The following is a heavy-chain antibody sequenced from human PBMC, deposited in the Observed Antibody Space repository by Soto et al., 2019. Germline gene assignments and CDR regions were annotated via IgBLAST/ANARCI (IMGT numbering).Heavy chain of an antibody. V-gene: IGHV3-30-3*01. J-gene: IGHJ4*02. CDR2: ISYDGSNK. CDR3: ARVPRGSYNFDY. Sequence: GGSLRLSCAASGFTFSSYAMHWVRQAPGKGLEWVAVISYDGSNKYYADSVKGRFTISRDNSKNTLYLQMNSLRAEDTAVYYCARVPRGSYNFDYWGQGTLVNVSS. CDR1: GFTFSSYA. D-gene: IGHD3-16*01.